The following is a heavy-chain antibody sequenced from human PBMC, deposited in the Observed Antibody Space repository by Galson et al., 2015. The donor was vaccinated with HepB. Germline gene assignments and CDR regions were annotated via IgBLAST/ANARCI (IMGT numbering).Heavy chain of an antibody. Sequence: LTCTVSGDPISSYFWSWIRQPPGKGLEWIGYIYFSGNTNYNPSLKSRVTISLGTSTNQFSLRLRSVTAADTAIYYCARVLSLDTVTFLSTTHIFDPWGPGTLVTVSS. CDR1: GDPISSYF. CDR2: IYFSGNT. V-gene: IGHV4-59*01. D-gene: IGHD4-17*01. CDR3: ARVLSLDTVTFLSTTHIFDP. J-gene: IGHJ5*02.